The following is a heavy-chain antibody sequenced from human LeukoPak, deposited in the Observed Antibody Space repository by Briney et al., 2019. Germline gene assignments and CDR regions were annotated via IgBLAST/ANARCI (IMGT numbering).Heavy chain of an antibody. CDR3: ARDRGTTTYTWLDP. Sequence: PGRSLKLSCAASGFTFSSHGFLWVRQPPGKGLEWVAVIWYDGSKKYYADSVKGRFTISRDDSKNTLFLQMNSLRVEDMAVYYCARDRGTTTYTWLDPWGQGTLVTVSS. D-gene: IGHD1-26*01. V-gene: IGHV3-33*01. CDR1: GFTFSSHG. J-gene: IGHJ5*02. CDR2: IWYDGSKK.